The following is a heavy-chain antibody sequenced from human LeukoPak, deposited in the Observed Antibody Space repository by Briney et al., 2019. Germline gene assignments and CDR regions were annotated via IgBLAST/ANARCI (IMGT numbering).Heavy chain of an antibody. V-gene: IGHV1-46*01. J-gene: IGHJ4*02. CDR3: ARTTGHHGDFPPPRGFDY. Sequence: ASVKVSCKASGYTFTSYYMHWVRQAPGQGLEWMGIINPSGGSTSYAQKFQGRVTMTRDTSTSTVYMELSSLRSEDTAVYYCARTTGHHGDFPPPRGFDYWGRGTLVTVSS. CDR1: GYTFTSYY. CDR2: INPSGGST. D-gene: IGHD1-1*01.